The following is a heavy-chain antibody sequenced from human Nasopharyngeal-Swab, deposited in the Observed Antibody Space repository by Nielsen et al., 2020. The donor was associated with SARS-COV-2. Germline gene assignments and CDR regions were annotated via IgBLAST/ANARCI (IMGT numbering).Heavy chain of an antibody. D-gene: IGHD3-10*01. CDR2: ISGSGGST. CDR3: ARARTAMVRAPFDY. V-gene: IGHV3-23*01. Sequence: GGSLRLSCAASGFTFSSYAMSWVRQAPGKGLEWVSAISGSGGSTYYADSVKGRFTISRDNAKNSLYLQMNSLRAEDTAVYYCARARTAMVRAPFDYWGQGTLVTVSS. J-gene: IGHJ4*02. CDR1: GFTFSSYA.